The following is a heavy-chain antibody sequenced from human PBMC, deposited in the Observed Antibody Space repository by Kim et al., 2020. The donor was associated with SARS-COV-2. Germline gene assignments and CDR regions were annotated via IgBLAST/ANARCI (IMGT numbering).Heavy chain of an antibody. D-gene: IGHD2-2*02. Sequence: GGSLRLSCAVSGITVGVNYMSWVRQAPGKGLEWVSVVSAAFNTYYADSVKGRFTIARDDSKNILYLEISSLRAEDTAVYYCSRPNSEKYPWAFDLWGQWT. V-gene: IGHV3-53*01. CDR1: GITVGVNY. CDR2: VSAAFNT. J-gene: IGHJ3*01. CDR3: SRPNSEKYPWAFDL.